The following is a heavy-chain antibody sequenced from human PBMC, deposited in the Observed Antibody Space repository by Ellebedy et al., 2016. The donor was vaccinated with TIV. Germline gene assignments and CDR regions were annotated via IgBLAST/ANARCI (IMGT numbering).Heavy chain of an antibody. D-gene: IGHD3-3*01. Sequence: GESLKISCAASGFTFSSYAMSWVRQAPGKGLEWVANIKQDGSEISYVDSVKGRFTISRDNAENSLFLQMRSLRADDTAVYYCARMGHETGGSYSGGLDSWGQGALVTVSS. V-gene: IGHV3-7*01. CDR1: GFTFSSYA. CDR2: IKQDGSEI. J-gene: IGHJ4*02. CDR3: ARMGHETGGSYSGGLDS.